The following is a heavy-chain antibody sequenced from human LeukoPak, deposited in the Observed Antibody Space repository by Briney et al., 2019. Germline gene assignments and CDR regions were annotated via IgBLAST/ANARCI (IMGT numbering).Heavy chain of an antibody. V-gene: IGHV4-34*01. J-gene: IGHJ5*02. CDR1: GGSFSGYY. Sequence: SETLSLTCAVYGGSFSGYYWSWIRQPPGKGLEWIGEINHSGSTNYNPSLKSRVTISVDTSKNQFSLKLSSVTAADTAVYYCARGWLRYYYGSGSYNWFDPWAQGTLVTVSS. D-gene: IGHD3-10*01. CDR2: INHSGST. CDR3: ARGWLRYYYGSGSYNWFDP.